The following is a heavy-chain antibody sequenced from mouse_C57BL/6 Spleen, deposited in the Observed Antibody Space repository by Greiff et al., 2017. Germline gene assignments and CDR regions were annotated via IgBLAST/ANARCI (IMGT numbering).Heavy chain of an antibody. J-gene: IGHJ2*01. Sequence: QVQLQQSGAELVKPGASVKISCKASGYAFSSYWMNWVKQRPGKGLEWIGQIYPGDGDTNYNGKFKGKATLTADKSSSTAYMQLSSLTSEDSAVYFCAVNWDGAYYFDYWGQGTTLTVSS. D-gene: IGHD4-1*01. CDR2: IYPGDGDT. CDR3: AVNWDGAYYFDY. CDR1: GYAFSSYW. V-gene: IGHV1-80*01.